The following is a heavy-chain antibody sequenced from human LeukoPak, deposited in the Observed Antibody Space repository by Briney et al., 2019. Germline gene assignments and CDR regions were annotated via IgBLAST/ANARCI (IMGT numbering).Heavy chain of an antibody. J-gene: IGHJ4*02. D-gene: IGHD6-19*01. CDR3: ARVTTSRNSS. CDR2: ISYDGSNK. Sequence: GGSLRLSCAASGFTFSSYAMHWVRQAPGKGLEWVAVISYDGSNKYYADSVKGRFTISRENAKNSLYLQMNSLRAGDTAVYYCARVTTSRNSSWGQGTLVTVSS. CDR1: GFTFSSYA. V-gene: IGHV3-30*14.